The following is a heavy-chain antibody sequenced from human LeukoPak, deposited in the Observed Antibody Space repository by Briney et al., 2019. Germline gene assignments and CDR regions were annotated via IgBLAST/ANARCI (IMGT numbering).Heavy chain of an antibody. CDR3: ARELGLSSSWPLDY. V-gene: IGHV3-30-3*01. CDR2: ISYDGSNK. J-gene: IGHJ4*02. Sequence: SGGSLRLSYAASGFTFSSYAMHWVRQAPGKGLEWVAVISYDGSNKYYADSVKGRFTISRDNSKNTLYLQMNSLRAEDTAVYYRARELGLSSSWPLDYWGQGTLVTVSS. CDR1: GFTFSSYA. D-gene: IGHD6-13*01.